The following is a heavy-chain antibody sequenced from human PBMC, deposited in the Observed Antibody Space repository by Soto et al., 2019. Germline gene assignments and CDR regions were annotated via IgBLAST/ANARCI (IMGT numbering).Heavy chain of an antibody. D-gene: IGHD2-15*01. CDR3: ARASPVVAATLRNWFDP. J-gene: IGHJ5*02. CDR1: GGSFSGYY. CDR2: INHSGST. V-gene: IGHV4-34*01. Sequence: PSETLSLTCAVYGGSFSGYYWSWIRQPPGKGLEWIGEINHSGSTNYNPSLKSRVTISVDTSKNQFSLKLSSVTAADTAVYYCARASPVVAATLRNWFDPWGQGTLVTVSS.